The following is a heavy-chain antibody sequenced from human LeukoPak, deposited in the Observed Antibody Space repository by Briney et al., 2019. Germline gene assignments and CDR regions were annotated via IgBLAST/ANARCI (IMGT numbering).Heavy chain of an antibody. CDR1: GFTFTTYW. CDR2: IQQDGTEK. V-gene: IGHV3-7*01. D-gene: IGHD3-10*01. CDR3: AKVAKYYYGSETYYFFEH. Sequence: PGGSLRLSCAASGFTFTTYWMSWVRQAPGKGLEWVANIQQDGTEKCYVDSVKGRFTISRDNAKNSLYLQMNSLRVEDTAVYYCAKVAKYYYGSETYYFFEHWGQGTPVTASS. J-gene: IGHJ4*02.